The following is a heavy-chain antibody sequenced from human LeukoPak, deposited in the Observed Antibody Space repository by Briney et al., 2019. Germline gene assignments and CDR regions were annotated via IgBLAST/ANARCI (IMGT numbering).Heavy chain of an antibody. CDR2: IYHSGST. V-gene: IGHV4-38-2*02. CDR3: ARGGGYCSSTSCYQYYFDY. D-gene: IGHD2-2*01. CDR1: GYSISSGYY. J-gene: IGHJ4*02. Sequence: SETLSLTCTVSGYSISSGYYWGWIRQPPGKGLEWIGYIYHSGSTYYNPSLKSRVTISVDRSKNQFSLKLSSVTAADTAVYYCARGGGYCSSTSCYQYYFDYWGQGTLVTVSS.